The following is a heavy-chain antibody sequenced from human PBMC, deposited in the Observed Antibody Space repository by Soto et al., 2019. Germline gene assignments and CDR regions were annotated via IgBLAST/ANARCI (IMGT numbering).Heavy chain of an antibody. CDR1: GFTLSSYS. CDR3: ARETRLRSSGWSYYFDF. J-gene: IGHJ4*02. CDR2: ISGSGGTI. D-gene: IGHD6-19*01. Sequence: EVQLVESGGGMVQPGGSLRVSCAASGFTLSSYSMHWVRQAPGKGLEWVSYISGSGGTIYYADSVKGRFTISRDNAKNLLSVQMNSLREEDMGVYFWARETRLRSSGWSYYFDFWGQGTRVTVSS. V-gene: IGHV3-48*02.